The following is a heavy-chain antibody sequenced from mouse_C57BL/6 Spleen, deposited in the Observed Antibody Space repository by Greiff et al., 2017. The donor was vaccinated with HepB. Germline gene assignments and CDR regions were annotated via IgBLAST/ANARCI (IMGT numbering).Heavy chain of an antibody. J-gene: IGHJ1*03. CDR3: ASPLYDGDWYFDV. Sequence: VQLQQSGAELVKPGASVKISCKASGYAFSSYWMNWVKQRPGKGLEWIGQIYPGDGDTNYNGKFKGKATLTADKSPSTAYMQLSSLTSEDSAVYFCASPLYDGDWYFDVWGTGTTVTVSS. D-gene: IGHD2-12*01. V-gene: IGHV1-80*01. CDR2: IYPGDGDT. CDR1: GYAFSSYW.